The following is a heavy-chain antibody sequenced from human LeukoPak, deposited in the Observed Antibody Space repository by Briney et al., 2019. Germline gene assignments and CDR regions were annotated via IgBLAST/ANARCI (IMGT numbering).Heavy chain of an antibody. CDR3: AGLVGRYSSGLYYYYFDY. Sequence: SGTLSLTCTVSGDSISSLDLWSWVRQPPGKGLEWIGEMYLSGTTHSNPSVKSRVTISIDKSKNQFFLNLSSVTAADTAVYYCAGLVGRYSSGLYYYYFDYWGQGTLVTVSS. J-gene: IGHJ4*02. CDR1: GDSISSLDL. V-gene: IGHV4-4*02. CDR2: MYLSGTT. D-gene: IGHD3-22*01.